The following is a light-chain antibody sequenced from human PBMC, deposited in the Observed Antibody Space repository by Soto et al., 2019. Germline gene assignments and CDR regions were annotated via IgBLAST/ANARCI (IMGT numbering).Light chain of an antibody. J-gene: IGKJ1*01. CDR1: ESFSKW. V-gene: IGKV1-5*01. Sequence: DIQMTQSPSFLSSSVGDKVTITCRATESFSKWLAWYQEKPGNPPRPLIYDASTLESGVPSRFSGSGSGKEFTLTIISLQADDFAIYYCQQFNSYPWTFGQGTKVEMK. CDR2: DAS. CDR3: QQFNSYPWT.